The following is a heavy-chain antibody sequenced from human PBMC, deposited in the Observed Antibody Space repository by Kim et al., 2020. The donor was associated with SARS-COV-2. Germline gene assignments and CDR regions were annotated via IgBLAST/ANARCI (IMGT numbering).Heavy chain of an antibody. Sequence: GGSLRLSCAASGFTFSDYYMSWIRQAPGKGLEWVSYISSSSSYTNYADSVKGRFTISRDNAKNSLYLQMNSLRAEDTAVYYCAREGVRGVTLDYWGQGTLVTVSS. CDR1: GFTFSDYY. J-gene: IGHJ4*02. D-gene: IGHD3-10*01. CDR2: ISSSSSYT. V-gene: IGHV3-11*05. CDR3: AREGVRGVTLDY.